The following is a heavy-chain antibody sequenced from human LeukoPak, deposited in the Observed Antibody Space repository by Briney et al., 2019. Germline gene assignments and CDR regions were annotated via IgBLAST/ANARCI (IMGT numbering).Heavy chain of an antibody. D-gene: IGHD1-1*01. CDR1: GGSFSGYY. V-gene: IGHV4-34*01. CDR3: ARDRRETGYYGMDV. J-gene: IGHJ6*02. Sequence: SETLSLTCAVYGGSFSGYYWSWIRQPPGKGLEWIGEINHSGSTNYNPSLKSRVTISVDTSKNQFSLKLNSVTAADTAVYYCARDRRETGYYGMDVWGQGTTVTVFS. CDR2: INHSGST.